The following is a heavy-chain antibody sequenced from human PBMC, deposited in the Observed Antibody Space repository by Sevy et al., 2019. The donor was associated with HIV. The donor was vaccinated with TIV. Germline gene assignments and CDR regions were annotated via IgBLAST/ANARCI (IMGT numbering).Heavy chain of an antibody. CDR1: GFTFSIYA. V-gene: IGHV3-23*01. CDR3: AKDHDNNWFDP. Sequence: GGSLRLSCAASGFTFSIYAMTWVRQAPGKGLEWVSTISVSGDSTYYADSVNGRFTISRDNSKNTLYLQMNTLRAEDTALYYCAKDHDNNWFDPWGQGTLVTVSS. J-gene: IGHJ5*02. D-gene: IGHD3-9*01. CDR2: ISVSGDST.